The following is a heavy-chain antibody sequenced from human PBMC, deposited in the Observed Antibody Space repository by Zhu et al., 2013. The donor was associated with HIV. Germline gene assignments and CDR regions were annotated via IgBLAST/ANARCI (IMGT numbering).Heavy chain of an antibody. D-gene: IGHD2-15*01. CDR2: IIPIFGTA. CDR1: GGTFSSYA. Sequence: QVQLVQSGAEVKKPGSSVKVSCKASGGTFSSYAISWVRQAPGQGLEWMGGIIPIFGTANYAQKFQGRVTITADKSTSTAYMELSSLRSEDTAVYYCALDVVVVAATPFYYYGMDVWGQGTTVTVSS. J-gene: IGHJ6*02. CDR3: ALDVVVVAATPFYYYGMDV. V-gene: IGHV1-69*06.